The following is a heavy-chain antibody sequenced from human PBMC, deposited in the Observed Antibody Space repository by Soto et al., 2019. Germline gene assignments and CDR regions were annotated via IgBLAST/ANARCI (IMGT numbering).Heavy chain of an antibody. V-gene: IGHV4-39*01. CDR3: VRTYSSGWYPSYYFDS. CDR1: GGSFTSDNYY. CDR2: MYYTGSF. J-gene: IGHJ4*01. D-gene: IGHD6-19*01. Sequence: SETLSLTCSVSGGSFTSDNYYWGWIRQPPGEGLEWLGSMYYTGSFHYNTSLKGRVAISVDTSKSRFSLRLTSVTAADTVVYYCVRTYSSGWYPSYYFDSWGHGTLVTVS.